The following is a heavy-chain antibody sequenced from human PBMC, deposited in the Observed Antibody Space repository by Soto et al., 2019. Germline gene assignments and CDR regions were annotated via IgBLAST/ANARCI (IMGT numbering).Heavy chain of an antibody. CDR1: GFTFSSYA. V-gene: IGHV3-30-3*01. CDR2: ISYDGSNK. Sequence: GGSLRLSCAASGFTFSSYAMHWVRQAPGKGLEWVAVISYDGSNKYYADSVKGRFTISRDNSKNTLYLQMNSLRAEDTAVYYCARDGVAAAAPLLDYYYGMDVWGQGTTVTVSS. J-gene: IGHJ6*02. CDR3: ARDGVAAAAPLLDYYYGMDV. D-gene: IGHD6-13*01.